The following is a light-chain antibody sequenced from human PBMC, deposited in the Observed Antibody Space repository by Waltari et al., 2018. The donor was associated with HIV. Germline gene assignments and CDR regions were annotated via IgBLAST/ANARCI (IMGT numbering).Light chain of an antibody. V-gene: IGLV2-8*01. Sequence: QSALTQPPSASGSPGQSVTISCTGASSDLGVYNSVSWYQQHPGKAPKFIISEVSKRSSGFPSRFAGSTSSKTASLTVAGLQADDEAEYFCSFSGGSNILVFGGGTKLTVL. J-gene: IGLJ2*01. CDR3: SFSGGSNILV. CDR1: SSDLGVYNS. CDR2: EVS.